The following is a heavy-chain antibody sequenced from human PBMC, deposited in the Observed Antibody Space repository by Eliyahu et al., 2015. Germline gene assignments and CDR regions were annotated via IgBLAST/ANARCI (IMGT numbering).Heavy chain of an antibody. CDR3: ASTKDFWTGSWYFDL. CDR1: GGSISDYH. J-gene: IGHJ2*01. Sequence: QVQVQESGPGLVKPSGTLALTCSVSGGSISDYHWNWXRQPPGXGXEWIAYVYDSFNVKYNTSLGSRLSISMDTSKSQVSLQLSSVTAADTAVYFCASTKDFWTGSWYFDLWGRGILVTVS. CDR2: VYDSFNV. D-gene: IGHD3/OR15-3a*01. V-gene: IGHV4-59*01.